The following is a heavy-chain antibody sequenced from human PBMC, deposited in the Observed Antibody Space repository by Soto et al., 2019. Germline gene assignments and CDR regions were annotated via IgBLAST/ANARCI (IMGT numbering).Heavy chain of an antibody. CDR1: GGSISSSEYY. D-gene: IGHD6-25*01. CDR2: IDYSGTT. J-gene: IGHJ4*02. Sequence: QVQLQESGPGLVKPSQTLSLTCTVSGGSISSSEYYWSWIRQHPGKGLEWIGYIDYSGTTYYNPSLKSRVTISVDTSKNQFSRKVSSVTAADTAVYYCARTAASSLWYFDYWEQGTLVTVSS. V-gene: IGHV4-31*03. CDR3: ARTAASSLWYFDY.